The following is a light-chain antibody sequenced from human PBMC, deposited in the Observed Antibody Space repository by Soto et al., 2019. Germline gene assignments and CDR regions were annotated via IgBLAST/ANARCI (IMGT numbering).Light chain of an antibody. V-gene: IGKV1-33*01. CDR2: DAS. CDR3: QQYDTLPLT. J-gene: IGKJ4*01. Sequence: DIQMTQSPSSLSASVGDRVTITCQASQDISNYLNWYQQKPGKAPKFLIYDASNLETGVPSRFSGSGSGTHFTFTITSLQPEDIATYYCQQYDTLPLTFGGGTKVDIK. CDR1: QDISNY.